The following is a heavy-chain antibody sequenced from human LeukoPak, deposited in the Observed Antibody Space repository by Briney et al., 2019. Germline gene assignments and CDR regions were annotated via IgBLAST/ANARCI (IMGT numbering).Heavy chain of an antibody. CDR1: GGSISSGGYY. Sequence: SETLSLTCTVSGGSISSGGYYWSWIRQPAGKGLEWIGRIYTSGSTNYNPSLKSRVTISVDTSKNQFSLNLNSVTAADTAVYYCARDNARGGSFSDYLRYFQHWGQGTLVTVSS. V-gene: IGHV4-61*02. D-gene: IGHD5/OR15-5a*01. J-gene: IGHJ1*01. CDR2: IYTSGST. CDR3: ARDNARGGSFSDYLRYFQH.